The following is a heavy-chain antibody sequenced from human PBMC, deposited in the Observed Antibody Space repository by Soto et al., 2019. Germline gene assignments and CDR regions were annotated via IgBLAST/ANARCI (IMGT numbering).Heavy chain of an antibody. CDR1: GFTFSSYA. V-gene: IGHV3-23*01. D-gene: IGHD2-2*01. J-gene: IGHJ4*02. Sequence: EVQLLESGGGLVQPGGSLRLSCAASGFTFSSYAMSWVRQAPGKGLEWVSAISGSGGSTYYADSVKGRFTISRDNSQNTLYLQMNSLRAEDTAVYYCATEYCSSTSCSAGAFDFWGQGTLVTVSS. CDR2: ISGSGGST. CDR3: ATEYCSSTSCSAGAFDF.